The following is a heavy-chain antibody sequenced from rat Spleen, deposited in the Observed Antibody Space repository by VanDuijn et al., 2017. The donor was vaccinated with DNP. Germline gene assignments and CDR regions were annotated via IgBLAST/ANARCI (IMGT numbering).Heavy chain of an antibody. Sequence: EVQLVESGGGLVQPGRSLKLSCAASGFTFSAYYMAWVRQAPTKDLEWVAYIRYDGGGTKYADSVKGRFTISRDNAKSTLYLQMNSLRSEDMATYYCVRWNSGHFDYWGQGVMVTVSS. D-gene: IGHD4-3*01. CDR2: IRYDGGGT. CDR3: VRWNSGHFDY. CDR1: GFTFSAYY. J-gene: IGHJ2*01. V-gene: IGHV5-22*01.